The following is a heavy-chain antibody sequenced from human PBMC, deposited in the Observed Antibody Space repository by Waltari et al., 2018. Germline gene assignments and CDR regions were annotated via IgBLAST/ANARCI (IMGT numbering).Heavy chain of an antibody. D-gene: IGHD3-3*02. V-gene: IGHV4-39*01. J-gene: IGHJ5*02. CDR2: ISYSGSP. CDR3: ARFSKSANWFDP. Sequence: QLQLQESGPGLVKPSETLSLTCTVSGGSITSSSYFWGWIRQPPGKGLEWIGTISYSGSPYYNPSLMSRVTISVDTSKNQFSLKLSSVTAAETAVFYCARFSKSANWFDPWGQGTLVTVSS. CDR1: GGSITSSSYF.